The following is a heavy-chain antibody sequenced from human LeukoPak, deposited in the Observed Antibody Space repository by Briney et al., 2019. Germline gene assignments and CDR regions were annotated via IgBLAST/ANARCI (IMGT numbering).Heavy chain of an antibody. J-gene: IGHJ4*02. Sequence: GGSLRLSCAASGFTFSSYWMSWVRQAPGKGLEWVANIKQDGSEKYYVDSVKGRFTISRDNAKNSLYLQMNSLSAEDTAVYYCARDPIYDFWSGYQDYWGQGTLVTVSS. CDR1: GFTFSSYW. D-gene: IGHD3-3*01. CDR3: ARDPIYDFWSGYQDY. V-gene: IGHV3-7*01. CDR2: IKQDGSEK.